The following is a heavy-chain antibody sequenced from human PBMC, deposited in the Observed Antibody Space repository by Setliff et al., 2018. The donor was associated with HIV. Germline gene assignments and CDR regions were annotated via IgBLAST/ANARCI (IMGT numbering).Heavy chain of an antibody. J-gene: IGHJ5*02. CDR1: GGSFNGYS. V-gene: IGHV4-34*01. CDR2: INHSGST. CDR3: ARGPVVVIPAPRWRWFDP. D-gene: IGHD2-2*01. Sequence: PSETLSLTCAVYGGSFNGYSWTWIRQPPGKGLEWIGGINHSGSTNYNPSLRSRVTISLDTSKNQFSLNLTSVTAADTAVYSCARGPVVVIPAPRWRWFDPWGRGTLVTVSS.